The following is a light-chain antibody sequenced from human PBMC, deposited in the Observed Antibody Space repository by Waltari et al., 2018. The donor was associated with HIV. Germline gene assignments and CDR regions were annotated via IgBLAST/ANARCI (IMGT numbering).Light chain of an antibody. CDR2: NNS. Sequence: QSVLTQPPSASGTPGQRVPISCSGSGSNIGTSTVTLYHLLPGPAPKLLIYNNSRRPSGVPDRFSGSKSGTSASLAISGLQSDDEAGYYCAAWDARLDGLYVFGTGTRVTVL. CDR1: GSNIGTST. J-gene: IGLJ1*01. V-gene: IGLV1-44*01. CDR3: AAWDARLDGLYV.